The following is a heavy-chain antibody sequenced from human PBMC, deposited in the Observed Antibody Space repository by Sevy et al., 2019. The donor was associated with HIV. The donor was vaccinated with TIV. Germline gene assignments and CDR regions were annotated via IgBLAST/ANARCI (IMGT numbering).Heavy chain of an antibody. CDR3: ARQRQVDDIAVAGNSSRGGRYYFDY. V-gene: IGHV4-39*01. CDR2: IYYSGST. CDR1: GGSISSSSYY. J-gene: IGHJ4*02. Sequence: SETLSLTCTVSGGSISSSSYYWGWIRQPPGKGLEWIGSIYYSGSTYYNPSVNSRVTISVDTSKNQFSLKLSSVTAADTALYYCARQRQVDDIAVAGNSSRGGRYYFDYWGQGTLVTVSS. D-gene: IGHD6-19*01.